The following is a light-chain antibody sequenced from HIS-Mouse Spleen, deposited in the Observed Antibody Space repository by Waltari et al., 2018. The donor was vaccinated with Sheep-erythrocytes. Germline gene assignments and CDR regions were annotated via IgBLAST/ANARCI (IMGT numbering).Light chain of an antibody. CDR3: QQSYSIPQFT. Sequence: DIQMTQSPSSLSASVGDRFTITWRASQSISSYLNWYQQKPGKAPKLLIYAASSLQSGVPSRFSGSGSGTDFTLTISSLQPEDFATYYCQQSYSIPQFTFGPGTKVDIK. CDR1: QSISSY. V-gene: IGKV1-39*01. CDR2: AAS. J-gene: IGKJ3*01.